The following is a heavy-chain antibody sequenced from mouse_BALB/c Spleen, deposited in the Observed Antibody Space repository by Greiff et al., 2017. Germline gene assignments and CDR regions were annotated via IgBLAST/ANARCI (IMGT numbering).Heavy chain of an antibody. CDR2: IWWDDDK. J-gene: IGHJ4*01. V-gene: IGHV8-8*01. CDR1: GFSLSTSGMG. D-gene: IGHD2-3*01. Sequence: QVTLKVSGPGLLQPSQTLSLTCSFSGFSLSTSGMGVGWLSQPSGKGLEGLAHIWWDDDKYYNPSLKSQLTISKDTSRNQVFLKITSVDTADTATYYCARRAAGGYCPGAMDYWGQGTSVTVSS. CDR3: ARRAAGGYCPGAMDY.